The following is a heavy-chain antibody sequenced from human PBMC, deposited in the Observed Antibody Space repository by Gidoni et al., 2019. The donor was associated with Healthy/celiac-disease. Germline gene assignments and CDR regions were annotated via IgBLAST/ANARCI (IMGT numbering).Heavy chain of an antibody. CDR3: AKAYLTTVVTNYYYYYGMDV. V-gene: IGHV1-46*01. Sequence: VQLVQSGAEVKKPGASVKVSGKASGYTFTSYYMHWGRQAPGQGLEWMGIINPSGGSTSYAQKFQGRVTMTRDTSTSTVYMELSSLRSEDTAVYYCAKAYLTTVVTNYYYYYGMDVWGQGTTVTVSS. D-gene: IGHD4-17*01. J-gene: IGHJ6*02. CDR2: INPSGGST. CDR1: GYTFTSYY.